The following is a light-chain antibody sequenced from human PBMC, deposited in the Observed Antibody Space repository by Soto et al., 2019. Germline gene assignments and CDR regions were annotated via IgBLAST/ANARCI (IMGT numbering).Light chain of an antibody. V-gene: IGKV1-5*03. J-gene: IGKJ2*01. CDR2: KAS. CDR3: QQYNDSFPYT. CDR1: QSISTW. Sequence: DIQLTQSPSTLSASVGDRVTITCRASQSISTWLAWYQQKPGTVPKVLIYKASTLGSGVPSRFSGSRSGTEFTLTVSSLQPDDFATYYCQQYNDSFPYTFGQGTKLEIK.